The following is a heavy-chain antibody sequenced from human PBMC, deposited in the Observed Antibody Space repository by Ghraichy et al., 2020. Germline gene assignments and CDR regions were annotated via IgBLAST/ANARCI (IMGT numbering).Heavy chain of an antibody. CDR3: AKGSGYTGYVDY. Sequence: GGSLRLSCTASGFTFSSYDMSWVRQAPGKGLEWVSVISGSGGNTYYADSVKGRFTISRDNSKNTLYLQRNSLRAEDTAVYYCAKGSGYTGYVDYWGQGTLVTFSS. CDR1: GFTFSSYD. CDR2: ISGSGGNT. D-gene: IGHD5-12*01. J-gene: IGHJ4*02. V-gene: IGHV3-23*01.